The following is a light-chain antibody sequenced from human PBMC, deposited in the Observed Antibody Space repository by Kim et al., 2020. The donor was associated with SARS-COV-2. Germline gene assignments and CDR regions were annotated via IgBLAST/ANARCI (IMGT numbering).Light chain of an antibody. CDR2: DAS. Sequence: SASIGDRVTITCRASQGISNNLAWYQQEPGKVPELLGYDASTLQAGVPSRFSGSGSGTDFTLTITSLQPEDVATYYCKQDYSAPYAFGQGTKLEI. V-gene: IGKV1-27*01. J-gene: IGKJ2*01. CDR3: KQDYSAPYA. CDR1: QGISNN.